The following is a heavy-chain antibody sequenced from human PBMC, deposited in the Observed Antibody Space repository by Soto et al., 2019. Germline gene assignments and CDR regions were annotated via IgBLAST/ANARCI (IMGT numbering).Heavy chain of an antibody. D-gene: IGHD5-12*01. CDR1: GFTFSNYA. CDR3: VKDSTWWLQPDY. CDR2: IVSDGGST. Sequence: GESLKISCSAAGFTFSNYAMHWVRQAPGKGLQYVSTIVSDGGSTYYADSVKGRFTISRDNSKNTLFLQMSSLRTEDTAVYYCVKDSTWWLQPDYWGLGTLVTVSS. J-gene: IGHJ4*02. V-gene: IGHV3-64D*08.